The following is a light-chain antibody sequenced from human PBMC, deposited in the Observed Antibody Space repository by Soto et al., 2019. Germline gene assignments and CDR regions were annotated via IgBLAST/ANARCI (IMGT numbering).Light chain of an antibody. J-gene: IGKJ1*01. CDR2: AAS. CDR3: QQYRSWPRT. Sequence: EIVMTQSPATLSVSPGERATVSCRASQSVSSDLAWYQQKPGQTPSLLIYAASTRATGIPARFSGSGSGTEFTLTISSLQSKDFAVYYCQQYRSWPRTFGQGTKVEI. V-gene: IGKV3-15*01. CDR1: QSVSSD.